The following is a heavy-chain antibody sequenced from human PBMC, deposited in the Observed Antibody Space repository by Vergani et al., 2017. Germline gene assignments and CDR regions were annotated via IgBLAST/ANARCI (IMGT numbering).Heavy chain of an antibody. Sequence: QVQLVQSGAEVKKPGSSVKVSCKASGGTFSSYAISWVRQAPGQGLEWMGGIIPIFGTANYAQKLQGRVTMTTDTSTSTAYMELRSLRSDDTAVYYCAREGAHYYDSSGYSYYFDYWGQGTLVTVSS. CDR1: GGTFSSYA. J-gene: IGHJ4*02. V-gene: IGHV1-69*06. CDR2: IIPIFGTA. CDR3: AREGAHYYDSSGYSYYFDY. D-gene: IGHD3-22*01.